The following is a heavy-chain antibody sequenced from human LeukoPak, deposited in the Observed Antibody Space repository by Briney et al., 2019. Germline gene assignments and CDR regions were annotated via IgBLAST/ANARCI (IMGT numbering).Heavy chain of an antibody. J-gene: IGHJ4*02. CDR3: ARDKVQGSALGVGY. CDR2: IDYSGTT. Sequence: PSETLSLTCTVSGGSISSGDYYWSWIRQPPGKGLEWIGSIDYSGTTSYNPSLKSRVTISLDTSKNQFSLKLSSVTAADTAVYYCARDKVQGSALGVGYWGQGTLVTVSS. V-gene: IGHV4-39*07. D-gene: IGHD3-3*01. CDR1: GGSISSGDYY.